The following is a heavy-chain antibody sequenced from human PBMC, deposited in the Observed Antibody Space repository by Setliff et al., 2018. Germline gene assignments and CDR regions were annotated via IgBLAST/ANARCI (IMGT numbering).Heavy chain of an antibody. V-gene: IGHV4-30-4*08. CDR1: GASTNGGDYY. Sequence: PSETLSLTCTVSGASTNGGDYYWSWIRQRPGKALEYIGYVDFSGKTDYNPSLKSRLTMSFDTSKNQFSLRLRSVSAADTAVYFCARRYFDSGSYFYFDYWGQETLVTVSS. J-gene: IGHJ4*02. CDR3: ARRYFDSGSYFYFDY. CDR2: VDFSGKT. D-gene: IGHD3-10*01.